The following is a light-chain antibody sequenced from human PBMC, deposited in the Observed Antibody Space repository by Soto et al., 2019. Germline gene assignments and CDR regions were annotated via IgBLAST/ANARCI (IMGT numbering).Light chain of an antibody. J-gene: IGLJ3*02. CDR1: SSNIGSDY. CDR2: SNN. V-gene: IGLV1-47*02. CDR3: AAWYDSLSAWV. Sequence: QSVLTQPPSASGTPGQRITISCSGSSSNIGSDYVYWYQKVPGTAPKLLIYSNNLRPSGVPDRFSGSKSGTSASLAISGLRSEDEADYYCAAWYDSLSAWVFGGGTKLTVL.